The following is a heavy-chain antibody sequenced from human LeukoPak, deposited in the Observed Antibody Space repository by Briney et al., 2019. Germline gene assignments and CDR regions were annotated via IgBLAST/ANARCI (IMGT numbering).Heavy chain of an antibody. V-gene: IGHV3-48*01. Sequence: GGSLRLSCAASGFTFSSYNMNWVRQAPGKGLEWVSYISSSSSTIYYADSMKGRFTISRDNAKNSLYLQMNSLRAEDTAVYYCARATAQIDYWGQGTLVTVSS. CDR3: ARATAQIDY. CDR2: ISSSSSTI. CDR1: GFTFSSYN. D-gene: IGHD4-17*01. J-gene: IGHJ4*02.